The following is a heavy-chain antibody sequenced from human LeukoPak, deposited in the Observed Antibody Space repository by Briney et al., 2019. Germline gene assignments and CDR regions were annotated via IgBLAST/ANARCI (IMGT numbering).Heavy chain of an antibody. V-gene: IGHV3-30*18. CDR3: AKDQTYSSSWSDY. D-gene: IGHD6-13*01. CDR1: GFTFNSYA. CDR2: ISYDGSNK. J-gene: IGHJ4*02. Sequence: GGSLRLSCAASGFTFNSYAMTWVRQAPGKELEWVAVISYDGSNKYYADSVKGRFTISRDNSKNTLYLQMNSLRAEDTAVYYCAKDQTYSSSWSDYWGQGTLVTVSS.